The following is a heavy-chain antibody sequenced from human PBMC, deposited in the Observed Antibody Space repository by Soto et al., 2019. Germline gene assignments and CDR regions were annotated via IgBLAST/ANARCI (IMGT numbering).Heavy chain of an antibody. CDR3: AIGGHVVVVTAALDY. V-gene: IGHV1-46*01. J-gene: IGHJ4*02. D-gene: IGHD2-21*02. CDR1: GDTFTDYY. CDR2: VNPSGGHT. Sequence: QVQLVQSGAEVKKPGASVKVSCKASGDTFTDYYIHWVRQAPGHGLEWMVTVNPSGGHTTYAQHFLGRMTITSDTSTSTLYMELTSLTSEDTAVYYCAIGGHVVVVTAALDYWGQGTLVTVSS.